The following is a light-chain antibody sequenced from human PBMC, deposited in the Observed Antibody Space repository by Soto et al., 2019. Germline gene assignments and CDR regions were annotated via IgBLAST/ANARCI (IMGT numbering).Light chain of an antibody. CDR2: AAS. J-gene: IGKJ2*01. CDR3: QQSRTTAYT. V-gene: IGKV1-39*01. Sequence: DIDMTQAPSSLSASAGDRVTITCRAGQDVVNYLNWYQQKPGRAPRLLIYAASSLQSGVPSRFSGSGSGTTFTLTITDLQPEDVATYYCQQSRTTAYTFAQGTK. CDR1: QDVVNY.